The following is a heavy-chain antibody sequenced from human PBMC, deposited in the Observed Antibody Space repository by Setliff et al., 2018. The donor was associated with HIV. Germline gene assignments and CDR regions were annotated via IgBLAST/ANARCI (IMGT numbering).Heavy chain of an antibody. Sequence: ASVKVSCKASGGTFSSYAISWVRQAPGQGLEWMGWINPNSGGTTYAQKFQGRVTMTRDTSTNTVYMELRSLRSDDTAVYYCARAAAAKWPIDSWGQGTLVTVSS. CDR2: INPNSGGT. D-gene: IGHD5-12*01. V-gene: IGHV1-2*02. J-gene: IGHJ4*02. CDR3: ARAAAAKWPIDS. CDR1: GGTFSSYA.